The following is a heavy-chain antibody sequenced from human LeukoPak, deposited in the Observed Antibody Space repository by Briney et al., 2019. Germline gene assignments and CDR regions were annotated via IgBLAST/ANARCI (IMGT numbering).Heavy chain of an antibody. V-gene: IGHV4-4*07. Sequence: SETLSLTCAVSGVPISSDYWNWIRQPAGKGREWSGRIYTSGSTNYNPSIKSRVTMSVDTSKTEISLQLTSITAADTAVYYCARDHDGEDYGNAFDIWGHGTMVTVSS. CDR2: IYTSGST. CDR1: GVPISSDY. D-gene: IGHD4-17*01. J-gene: IGHJ3*02. CDR3: ARDHDGEDYGNAFDI.